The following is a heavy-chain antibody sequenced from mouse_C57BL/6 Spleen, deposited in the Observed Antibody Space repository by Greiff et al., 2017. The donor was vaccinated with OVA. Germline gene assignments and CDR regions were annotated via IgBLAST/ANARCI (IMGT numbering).Heavy chain of an antibody. Sequence: EVQRVESGPGLVKPSQSLSLTCSVTGYSITSGYYWNWIRQFPGNKLEWMGYISYDGSNNYNPSLKNRISITRDTSKNQFFLKLNSVTTEDTATYYCARDELGRIYWGQGTTLTVSS. CDR2: ISYDGSN. D-gene: IGHD4-1*01. J-gene: IGHJ2*01. V-gene: IGHV3-6*01. CDR1: GYSITSGYY. CDR3: ARDELGRIY.